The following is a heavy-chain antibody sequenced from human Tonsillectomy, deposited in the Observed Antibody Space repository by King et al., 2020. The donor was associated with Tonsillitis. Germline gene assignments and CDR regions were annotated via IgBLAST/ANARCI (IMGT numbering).Heavy chain of an antibody. CDR3: ARERGADFDP. D-gene: IGHD6-25*01. CDR2: IYYSGST. V-gene: IGHV4-59*01. J-gene: IGHJ5*02. Sequence: QLQESGPGLVKPSETLSLTCTVSGGSISSYYWSWIRQPPGKGLEWIGYIYYSGSTNYNPSLKSRVTISVDTSKNQFSLKLSSVIAADTAVYYCARERGADFDPWGQGTLVTVSS. CDR1: GGSISSYY.